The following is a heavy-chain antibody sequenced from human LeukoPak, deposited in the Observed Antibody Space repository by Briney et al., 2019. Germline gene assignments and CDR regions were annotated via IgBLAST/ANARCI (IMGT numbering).Heavy chain of an antibody. CDR1: GYTFTGYY. CDR3: AREMGDGYNFDY. CDR2: INPNSGNT. Sequence: GASVKVSCKASGYTFTGYYMHWVRQAPGQGLEWMGWINPNSGNTGYAQKFQGRVTITRNTSISTAYMELSSLRSEDTAVYYCAREMGDGYNFDYWGQGTLVTVSS. V-gene: IGHV1-8*03. J-gene: IGHJ4*02. D-gene: IGHD5-24*01.